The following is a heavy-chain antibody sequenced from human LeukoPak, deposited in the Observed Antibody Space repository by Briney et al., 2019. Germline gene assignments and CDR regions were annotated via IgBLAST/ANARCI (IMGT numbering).Heavy chain of an antibody. CDR3: ARSLFRFLEWSYRSYYYYYMDV. D-gene: IGHD3-3*01. CDR2: ISGYNGNT. Sequence: GASVKVSCKASSYSFNRYGISWVRQAPGQGLEWMGWISGYNGNTNYAQKFLGRVSMTADTSTSTAYMELSSLRSEDTAVYYCARSLFRFLEWSYRSYYYYYMDVWGKGTTVTVSS. V-gene: IGHV1-18*01. J-gene: IGHJ6*03. CDR1: SYSFNRYG.